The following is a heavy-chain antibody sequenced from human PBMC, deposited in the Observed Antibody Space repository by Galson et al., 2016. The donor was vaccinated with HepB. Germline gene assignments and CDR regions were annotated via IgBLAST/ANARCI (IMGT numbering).Heavy chain of an antibody. CDR1: GYSFTDYW. CDR2: IYPGDSNT. D-gene: IGHD5-12*01. V-gene: IGHV5-51*01. CDR3: AKSRSGYDDYFDY. Sequence: QSGAEVKKPGESLKISCKGSGYSFTDYWIGWVRQMPGKGLEWMGIIYPGDSNTRYSPSFQGQVTISADKSISTAYLQWSSLKASDTAIYYCAKSRSGYDDYFDYWGQGTLLTVSS. J-gene: IGHJ4*02.